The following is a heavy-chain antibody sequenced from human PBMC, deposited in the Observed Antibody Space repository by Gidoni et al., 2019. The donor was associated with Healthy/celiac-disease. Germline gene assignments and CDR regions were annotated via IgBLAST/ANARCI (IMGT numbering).Heavy chain of an antibody. Sequence: QVQLVEAGGGLVKPGGSRRLSGAASGFTFSDYYMSWIRQAPGKGLDWVSYISSRGITIYYADSVKGRFTISRDNANNSLYLQMNSLRAEDTAVYYCARGRDVVVPAATPPFDYWGQGTLVTVSS. J-gene: IGHJ4*02. CDR2: ISSRGITI. V-gene: IGHV3-11*01. CDR1: GFTFSDYY. D-gene: IGHD2-2*01. CDR3: ARGRDVVVPAATPPFDY.